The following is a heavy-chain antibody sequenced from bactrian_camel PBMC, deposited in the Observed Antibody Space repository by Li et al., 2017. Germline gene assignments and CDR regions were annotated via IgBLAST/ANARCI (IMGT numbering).Heavy chain of an antibody. J-gene: IGHJ4*01. D-gene: IGHD3*01. CDR1: GLTFDDYE. V-gene: IGHV3S66*01. Sequence: VQLVESGGGSVQAGGSLRLTCTASGLTFDDYEMGWYRQGPGNECELVSSISNDGGPYYLDAVKGRFTISRDNVANIVYLQMSSLKLDDTAMYYCAMSAVGDANPDRGYADWGQGTQVTVS. CDR2: ISNDGGP. CDR3: AMSAVGDANPDRGYAD.